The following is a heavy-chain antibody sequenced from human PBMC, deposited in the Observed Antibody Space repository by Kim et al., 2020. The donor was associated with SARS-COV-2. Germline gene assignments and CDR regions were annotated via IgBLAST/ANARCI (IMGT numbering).Heavy chain of an antibody. Sequence: YADSVKCRFAISRDDASNSVYLQMNSLRQEDTALYYCVKGLGVYYYYGMDVWGQGTAVTVSS. D-gene: IGHD1-26*01. CDR3: VKGLGVYYYYGMDV. J-gene: IGHJ6*02. V-gene: IGHV3-9*01.